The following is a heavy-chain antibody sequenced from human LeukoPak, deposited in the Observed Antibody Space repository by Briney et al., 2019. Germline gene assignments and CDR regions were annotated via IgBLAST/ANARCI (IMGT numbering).Heavy chain of an antibody. CDR1: GMTFKNYW. V-gene: IGHV3-7*03. D-gene: IGHD1-1*01. CDR2: INQDESKK. Sequence: GGSLRLSCAVSGMTFKNYWMSWFRQTPGKGLEWVATINQDESKKYYLDSVKGRFTISRDTAKNSLYLQMYSLTAEDTALYYCARYCTFRTCSGTKFDSWGPGTLVTVSS. J-gene: IGHJ4*02. CDR3: ARYCTFRTCSGTKFDS.